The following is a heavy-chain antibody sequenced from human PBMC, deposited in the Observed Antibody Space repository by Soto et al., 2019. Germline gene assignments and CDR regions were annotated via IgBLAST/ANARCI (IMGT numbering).Heavy chain of an antibody. D-gene: IGHD4-17*01. CDR1: GFPISSTYS. Sequence: TLSLTCLVSGFPISSTYSWGWIRQPPGKGLEWIGSISHIGTTSYSPSLTSRVSISVDTSKNQVSLKLTSVTAADTAVYFCARVTMVIRDSDHFGVAVWGHGTTVTVSS. J-gene: IGHJ6*02. CDR3: ARVTMVIRDSDHFGVAV. CDR2: ISHIGTT. V-gene: IGHV4-38-2*02.